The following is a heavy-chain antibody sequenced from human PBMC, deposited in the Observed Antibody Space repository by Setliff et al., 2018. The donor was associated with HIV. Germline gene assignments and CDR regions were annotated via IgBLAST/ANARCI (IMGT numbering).Heavy chain of an antibody. J-gene: IGHJ3*02. CDR3: ARHRGPPWDAFDI. CDR2: IYYSGST. V-gene: IGHV4-39*01. Sequence: PSETLSLTCTVSDGSISSSSYYWGWIRQPPGKGLEWIGSIYYSGSTYYNPSLKSRVTVSLDTSKNQFSLTLTSMTATDTAVYYCARHRGPPWDAFDIWGQGTMVTVSS. CDR1: DGSISSSSYY.